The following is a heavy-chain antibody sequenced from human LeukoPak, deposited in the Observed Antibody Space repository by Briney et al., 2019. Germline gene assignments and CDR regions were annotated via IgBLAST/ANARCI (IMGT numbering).Heavy chain of an antibody. Sequence: GGSLRLSCEASGFTFTSYWMSWVRQAPGKGLEWVASIKPDGSGKYYVDSVTGRFTISGDNAKNSLYLQMNSLRAEDTAVYCCARDRSRSVYWGQGTLVTVSS. V-gene: IGHV3-7*01. CDR2: IKPDGSGK. D-gene: IGHD3-3*01. CDR3: ARDRSRSVY. J-gene: IGHJ4*02. CDR1: GFTFTSYW.